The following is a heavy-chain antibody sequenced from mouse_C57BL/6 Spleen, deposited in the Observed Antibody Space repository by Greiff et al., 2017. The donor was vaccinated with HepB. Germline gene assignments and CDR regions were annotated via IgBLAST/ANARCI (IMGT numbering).Heavy chain of an antibody. Sequence: EVQVVESGGGLVQPGGSLKLSCAASGFTFRDYGMAWVRQAPRKGPEWVAFISNLAYSIYYADTVTGRFTISRENAKNTLYLEMSSLRSEDTAMYYCARRGAYSNSYAMDYWGQGTSVTVSS. CDR2: ISNLAYSI. D-gene: IGHD2-5*01. V-gene: IGHV5-15*04. CDR3: ARRGAYSNSYAMDY. CDR1: GFTFRDYG. J-gene: IGHJ4*01.